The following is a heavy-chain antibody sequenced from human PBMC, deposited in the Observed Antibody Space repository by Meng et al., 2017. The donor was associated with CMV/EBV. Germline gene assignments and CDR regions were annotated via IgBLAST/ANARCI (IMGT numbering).Heavy chain of an antibody. V-gene: IGHV3-9*01. Sequence: GGSLRLSCAASGFTFDAYAMHWVRQAPGKGLEWVSGISWNSGSIGYADSVKGRFTISRDNAKNSLYLQMNSLRAEDTALYYCAKDMLMAGRRYDFWSGPPHYGMDVWGQGTTVTVSS. CDR1: GFTFDAYA. CDR3: AKDMLMAGRRYDFWSGPPHYGMDV. J-gene: IGHJ6*02. CDR2: ISWNSGSI. D-gene: IGHD3-3*01.